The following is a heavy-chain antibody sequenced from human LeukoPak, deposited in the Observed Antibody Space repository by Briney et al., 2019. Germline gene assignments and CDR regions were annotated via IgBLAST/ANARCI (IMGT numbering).Heavy chain of an antibody. V-gene: IGHV3-23*01. Sequence: GGSLRLSCADSGFTFSSYAMSWVRQAPGKGLEWVSAISGSGGSTYYADSVNGRFTISRDNSKNTLYLQMNSLRAEDTAVYYCTRAGYGTPVYYYYMDVWGKGTTVTVSS. CDR2: ISGSGGST. D-gene: IGHD5-18*01. CDR1: GFTFSSYA. CDR3: TRAGYGTPVYYYYMDV. J-gene: IGHJ6*03.